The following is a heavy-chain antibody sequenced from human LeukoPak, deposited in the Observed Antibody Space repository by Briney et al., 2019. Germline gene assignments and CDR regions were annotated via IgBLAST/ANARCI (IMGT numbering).Heavy chain of an antibody. D-gene: IGHD7-27*01. CDR2: VYGGGST. CDR3: ARGAPFWGHYFDY. Sequence: PGGSQRLSCAASGFTFSDYYMSWIRQAPGKGLEWVSVVYGGGSTYYADSVKGRFTISRDNSKKTLYLQMNSLRAEDTAVYYCARGAPFWGHYFDYWGQGALVAVSS. CDR1: GFTFSDYY. V-gene: IGHV3-53*01. J-gene: IGHJ4*02.